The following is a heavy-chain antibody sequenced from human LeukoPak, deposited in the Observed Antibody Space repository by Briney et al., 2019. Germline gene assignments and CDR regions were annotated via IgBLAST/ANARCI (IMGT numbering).Heavy chain of an antibody. CDR1: GGTFSSYA. J-gene: IGHJ6*02. Sequence: ASVKVSCKASGGTFSSYAISWVRQAPGQGLEWMGRIIPILGIANYAQKFQGRVTITADKSTSTAYMELSSLRSEDTAVYYCAREGYSSNFYYYYYGMDVCGQGTTVTVSS. D-gene: IGHD6-13*01. CDR3: AREGYSSNFYYYYYGMDV. V-gene: IGHV1-69*04. CDR2: IIPILGIA.